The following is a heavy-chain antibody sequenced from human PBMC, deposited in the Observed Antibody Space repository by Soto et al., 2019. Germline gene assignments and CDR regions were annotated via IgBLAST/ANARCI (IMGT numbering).Heavy chain of an antibody. CDR3: AKVVPGGDYGDPEYFDY. V-gene: IGHV3-30*18. J-gene: IGHJ4*02. D-gene: IGHD4-17*01. Sequence: PGGSLRLSCAASGFTFSSYGMHWVRQAPGKGLEWVAVISYDGSNKYYADSVKGRFTISRDNSKNTLYLQMNSLRAEDTAVYYCAKVVPGGDYGDPEYFDYWGQGT. CDR2: ISYDGSNK. CDR1: GFTFSSYG.